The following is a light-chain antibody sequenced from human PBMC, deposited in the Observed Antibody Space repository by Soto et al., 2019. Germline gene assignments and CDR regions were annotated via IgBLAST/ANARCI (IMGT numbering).Light chain of an antibody. Sequence: DIQMTQSPSSLSASVGDRVAITCRASQSISSYLNWYQQKPGKAPKLLIYAASSLQSGVPSRFSGSGSGTDFTLTISSLQPEDFATYYCQQSYSTPPFTFGPGTKVD. J-gene: IGKJ3*01. CDR1: QSISSY. CDR2: AAS. V-gene: IGKV1-39*01. CDR3: QQSYSTPPFT.